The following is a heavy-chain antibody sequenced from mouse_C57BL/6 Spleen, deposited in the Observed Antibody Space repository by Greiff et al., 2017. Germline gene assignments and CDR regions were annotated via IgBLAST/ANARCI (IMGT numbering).Heavy chain of an antibody. D-gene: IGHD1-1*01. Sequence: EVKLVESGGGLVKPGGSLKLSCAASGFTFSSYAMSWVRQTPEKRLAWVATISDGGSYTYYPDNVKGRFTISRDNAKNNLYLQMSHLKSEDTAMYYCAREDYGSSLNYCDYWGQGTTLTVSS. J-gene: IGHJ2*01. V-gene: IGHV5-4*01. CDR2: ISDGGSYT. CDR1: GFTFSSYA. CDR3: AREDYGSSLNYCDY.